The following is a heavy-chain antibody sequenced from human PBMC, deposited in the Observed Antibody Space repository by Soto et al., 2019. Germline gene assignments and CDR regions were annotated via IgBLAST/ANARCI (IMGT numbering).Heavy chain of an antibody. V-gene: IGHV3-30*03. CDR1: GFTFSSYG. CDR2: ISYDGSNK. CDR3: ASRGSEMATIYSRQYYFDY. Sequence: GGSLRLSCAASGFTFSSYGMHWVRQAPGKGLEWVAVISYDGSNKYYADSVKGRFTISRDNSKNTLYLQMNSLRAEDTAVYYCASRGSEMATIYSRQYYFDYWGQGTLVTVSS. D-gene: IGHD5-12*01. J-gene: IGHJ4*02.